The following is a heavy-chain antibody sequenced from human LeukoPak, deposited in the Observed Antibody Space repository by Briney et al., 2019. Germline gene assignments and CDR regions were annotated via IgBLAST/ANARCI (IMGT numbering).Heavy chain of an antibody. J-gene: IGHJ6*03. Sequence: PSETLSLTCAVYGGSFSGYYWSWIRQPPGKGLEWIGEINHSGSTNYNPSLKSRVTISVDTSKNQFSLKLSSVTAADTAVYYCARRLKGYYYSSGSYYKSYYYYMDVWGKGTTVTVSS. CDR3: ARRLKGYYYSSGSYYKSYYYYMDV. V-gene: IGHV4-34*01. CDR1: GGSFSGYY. CDR2: INHSGST. D-gene: IGHD3-10*01.